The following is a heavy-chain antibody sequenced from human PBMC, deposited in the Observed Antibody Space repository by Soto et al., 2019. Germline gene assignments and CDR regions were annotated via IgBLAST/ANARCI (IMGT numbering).Heavy chain of an antibody. CDR2: INAGNGNT. V-gene: IGHV1-3*01. CDR1: GYTFTSYA. CDR3: ARAWPYSSGTAFDY. J-gene: IGHJ4*02. D-gene: IGHD6-19*01. Sequence: QVQLVQSGAEVKKPGASVKVSCKASGYTFTSYAMHWVRQAPGQRLEWMGWINAGNGNTKYSQKFQGRVTITRDTAASTADMELSSLRSEDTAVYYWARAWPYSSGTAFDYWGQGTLVTVSS.